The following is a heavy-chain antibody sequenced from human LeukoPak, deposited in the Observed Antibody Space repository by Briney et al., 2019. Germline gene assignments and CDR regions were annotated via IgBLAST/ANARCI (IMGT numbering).Heavy chain of an antibody. CDR1: GYTFSNHW. J-gene: IGHJ4*02. CDR3: AYGDSNKVGNYFDY. D-gene: IGHD4-17*01. V-gene: IGHV5-51*01. CDR2: IFPADSDT. Sequence: GESLKISCKGSGYTFSNHWIGWVRQMPGKGLEWMGIIFPADSDTRYSPSFQGQVTISADKSISTAYLQWSSLKASDTAMYYCAYGDSNKVGNYFDYWGQGTLVTVSS.